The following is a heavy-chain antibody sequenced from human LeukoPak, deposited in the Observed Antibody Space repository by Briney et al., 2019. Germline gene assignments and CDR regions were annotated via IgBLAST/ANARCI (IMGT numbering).Heavy chain of an antibody. J-gene: IGHJ6*02. CDR3: AKFSPTPLLNYYYYGMDV. CDR2: FSCSGAST. V-gene: IGHV3-23*01. Sequence: GGSLRLSCAASVFTFSTFAMSWVRHAPGTGREWGSCFSCSGASTYYADSVKGRFNISRDNSKNTLYLQMNSLRGEDTAVYYCAKFSPTPLLNYYYYGMDVWGQGTTVTVSS. CDR1: VFTFSTFA.